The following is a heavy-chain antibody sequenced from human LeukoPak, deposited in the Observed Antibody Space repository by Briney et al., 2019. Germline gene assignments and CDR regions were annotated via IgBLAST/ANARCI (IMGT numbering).Heavy chain of an antibody. CDR3: TTDPRYGSGSYYPRVYYYGMDV. J-gene: IGHJ6*04. CDR1: GYSFTDYW. CDR2: IKSKTDGGTT. D-gene: IGHD3-10*01. V-gene: IGHV3-15*01. Sequence: GESLKISCKGSGYSFTDYWVTWVRQMPGKGLEWVGRIKSKTDGGTTDYAAPVKGRFTISRDDSKNTLYLQMNSLKTEDTAVYYCTTDPRYGSGSYYPRVYYYGMDVWGKGTTVTVSS.